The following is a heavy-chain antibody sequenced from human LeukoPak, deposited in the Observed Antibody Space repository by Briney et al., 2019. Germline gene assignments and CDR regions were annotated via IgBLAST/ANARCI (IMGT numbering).Heavy chain of an antibody. CDR3: AKTQGYYDA. V-gene: IGHV3-23*01. J-gene: IGHJ5*02. D-gene: IGHD2-15*01. Sequence: GGSLRLSCVASGSTFSNYAMSWVRQAPGKGLELVSGIYGSDDKTVYGDAVKGRFTISRDNSKNTLYLQMNSLGADDTAVYYCAKTQGYYDAWGQGALVTVSS. CDR1: GSTFSNYA. CDR2: IYGSDDKT.